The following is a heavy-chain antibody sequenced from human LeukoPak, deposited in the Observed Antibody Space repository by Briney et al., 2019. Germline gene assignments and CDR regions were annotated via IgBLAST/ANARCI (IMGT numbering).Heavy chain of an antibody. Sequence: SETLSLTCTVSGASISTDYWSWLLQPAGKGLEWIVRIYNSESTNSNPSLRSRFTVSVDTSKNQFSLKLTSVTAADTGVYYCAKASRAYCSSIYCSLYYFDYWGQGTLVTVSS. J-gene: IGHJ4*02. CDR3: AKASRAYCSSIYCSLYYFDY. V-gene: IGHV4-4*07. CDR1: GASISTDY. D-gene: IGHD2-15*01. CDR2: IYNSEST.